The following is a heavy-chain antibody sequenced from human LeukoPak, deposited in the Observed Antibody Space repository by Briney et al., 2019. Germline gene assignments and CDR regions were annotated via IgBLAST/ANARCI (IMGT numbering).Heavy chain of an antibody. CDR3: ARESSSWYPNYYFDY. D-gene: IGHD6-13*01. J-gene: IGHJ4*02. CDR1: GDSVSSNSAA. V-gene: IGHV6-1*01. CDR2: TYYRSKWYN. Sequence: SQTLSLTCAISGDSVSSNSAAWNWIRQSPSRGLEWLGRTYYRSKWYNDYAVSVKGRITINPDTSKNQFSLPLNSVPPENTAVYYCARESSSWYPNYYFDYWGQGTLVTVSS.